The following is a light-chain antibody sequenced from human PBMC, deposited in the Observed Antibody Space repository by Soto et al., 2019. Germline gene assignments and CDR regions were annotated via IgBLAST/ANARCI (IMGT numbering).Light chain of an antibody. V-gene: IGKV3-20*01. CDR3: HQYGGSLPDS. J-gene: IGKJ2*03. CDR2: GTS. CDR1: QSISSYY. Sequence: EIVLTQSPGTLSLSPGERATLSCRASQSISSYYLAWYQQKPGQAPRLLVYGTSTRSTGLPDRFSGSGSGTNFTLTISSREPEDFAISYCHQYGGSLPDSFGQGTKVEIK.